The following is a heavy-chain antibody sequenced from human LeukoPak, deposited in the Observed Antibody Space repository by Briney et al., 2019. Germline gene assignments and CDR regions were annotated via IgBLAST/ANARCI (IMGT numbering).Heavy chain of an antibody. CDR3: VRDFDTVTTAYLQL. D-gene: IGHD4-17*01. Sequence: GGSLRLSCAASGFTFSSYSMNWVRQTPGKGLEWVSSISRSSRHLYYADSVKGRFTISRDDAKNSVYLQMNSLRADETAVYYCVRDFDTVTTAYLQLWGQGTLVTVSS. CDR1: GFTFSSYS. J-gene: IGHJ1*01. V-gene: IGHV3-21*01. CDR2: ISRSSRHL.